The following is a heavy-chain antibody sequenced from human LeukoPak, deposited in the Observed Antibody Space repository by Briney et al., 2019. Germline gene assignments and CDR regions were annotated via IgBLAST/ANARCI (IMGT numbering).Heavy chain of an antibody. Sequence: SETLSLTCAVSGGSISSSSYYWGWIRQPPGKGLEWIGSIYYSGSTYYNPSLKSRVTISVDTSKNQFSLKLSSVTAADTAVYYCARLWAGYSSTFDYWGQGTLVTVSS. D-gene: IGHD6-13*01. CDR2: IYYSGST. CDR3: ARLWAGYSSTFDY. CDR1: GGSISSSSYY. J-gene: IGHJ4*02. V-gene: IGHV4-39*07.